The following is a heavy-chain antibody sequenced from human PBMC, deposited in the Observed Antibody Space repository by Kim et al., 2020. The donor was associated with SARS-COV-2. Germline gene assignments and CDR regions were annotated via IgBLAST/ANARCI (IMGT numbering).Heavy chain of an antibody. CDR3: ARHPLKNPVPFGYYYHCGMEL. Sequence: SETLSLTCTVSGGSISSGGYYWSWIRQHPGKGLEWIGYIYYSGSTYYNPSLKSRVTISVDTSKNQFSLKLSSVTAADTAVYYCARHPLKNPVPFGYYYHCGMELGGQGTTVTVPS. CDR2: IYYSGST. CDR1: GGSISSGGYY. V-gene: IGHV4-31*03. D-gene: IGHD3-3*01. J-gene: IGHJ6*02.